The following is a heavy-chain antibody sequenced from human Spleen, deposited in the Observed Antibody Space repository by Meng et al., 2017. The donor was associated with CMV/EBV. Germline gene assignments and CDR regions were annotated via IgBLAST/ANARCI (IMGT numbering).Heavy chain of an antibody. Sequence: QVQQQQWGAGLLKPSDTLSLTCAVDGGSFSGYDWSWLRQPPGKGLEWIGEINHSGSTNYNPSLKSRLTISVDTSKNQFSLKLSSVTAADTAVYYCARRKGYDLNPFDYWGQGTLVTVSS. CDR1: GGSFSGYD. D-gene: IGHD1-14*01. V-gene: IGHV4-34*01. CDR2: INHSGST. CDR3: ARRKGYDLNPFDY. J-gene: IGHJ4*02.